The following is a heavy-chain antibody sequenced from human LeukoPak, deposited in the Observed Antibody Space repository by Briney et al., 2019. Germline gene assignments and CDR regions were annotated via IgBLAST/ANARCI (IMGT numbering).Heavy chain of an antibody. J-gene: IGHJ4*02. D-gene: IGHD3-22*01. Sequence: SETLSLTCTVSGGSISSSSYYWGWIRQPPGKGLEWIGSIYYSGSTYYNPSLKSRVTISVDTSKNQFTLKLSSVTAADTAVYYCARHPYYDSNGSFDYWGQGTLVTVSS. V-gene: IGHV4-39*01. CDR3: ARHPYYDSNGSFDY. CDR1: GGSISSSSYY. CDR2: IYYSGST.